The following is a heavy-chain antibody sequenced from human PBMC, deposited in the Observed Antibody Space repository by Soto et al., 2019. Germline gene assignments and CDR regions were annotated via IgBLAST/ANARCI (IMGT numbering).Heavy chain of an antibody. CDR2: INPSGGST. D-gene: IGHD3-22*01. Sequence: QVQLVQSGAEVKKPGASVKVSCKASGYTFTSYYMHWVRQAPGQGLEWMGIINPSGGSTSYAQKFQGRVTTTRDTSTSTVDRELSSLRSEDTAVYYCARDGPVYDSSGYYYDFDYWGQGTLVTVSS. V-gene: IGHV1-46*01. CDR3: ARDGPVYDSSGYYYDFDY. CDR1: GYTFTSYY. J-gene: IGHJ4*02.